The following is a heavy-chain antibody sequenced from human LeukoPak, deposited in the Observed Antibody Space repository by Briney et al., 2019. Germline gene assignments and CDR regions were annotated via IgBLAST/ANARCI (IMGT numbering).Heavy chain of an antibody. CDR1: GFTFDDYT. J-gene: IGHJ6*02. V-gene: IGHV3-43*01. CDR2: ISWDGGST. Sequence: PGGSLRLSCAASGFTFDDYTMHWVRQAPGKGLEWVSLISWDGGSTYYADSVKGRFTISRDNSKNSLYLQMNSLRTEDTALYYCAKDGASSSWLPTYYYYYGMDVWGQGTTATVSS. D-gene: IGHD6-13*01. CDR3: AKDGASSSWLPTYYYYYGMDV.